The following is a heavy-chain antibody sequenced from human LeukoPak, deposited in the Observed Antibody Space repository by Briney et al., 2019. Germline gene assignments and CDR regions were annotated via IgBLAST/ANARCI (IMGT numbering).Heavy chain of an antibody. Sequence: SVKVSCKAPGGTFSSYAISWVRQAPGQGLEWMGGIIPIFGTANYAQKFQGRVTITADESTSTAYMELSSLRSEDTAVYYCARSANLYDFWSGHHDYWGQGTLVTVSS. CDR2: IIPIFGTA. J-gene: IGHJ4*02. V-gene: IGHV1-69*01. D-gene: IGHD3-3*01. CDR1: GGTFSSYA. CDR3: ARSANLYDFWSGHHDY.